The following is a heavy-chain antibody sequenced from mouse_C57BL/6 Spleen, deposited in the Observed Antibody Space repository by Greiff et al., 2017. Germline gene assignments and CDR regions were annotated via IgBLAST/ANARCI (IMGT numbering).Heavy chain of an antibody. CDR1: GYTFTSYW. V-gene: IGHV1-50*01. D-gene: IGHD1-1*01. J-gene: IGHJ2*01. Sequence: QVQLQQPGAELVKPGASVKLSCKASGYTFTSYWMQWVKQRPGQGLEWIGEIDPSDSYTNYNQKFKGKATLTVDTSSSTAYMQLSSLTSEDSAVYYCARTLLTTVVFDYWGQGTTLTVSS. CDR3: ARTLLTTVVFDY. CDR2: IDPSDSYT.